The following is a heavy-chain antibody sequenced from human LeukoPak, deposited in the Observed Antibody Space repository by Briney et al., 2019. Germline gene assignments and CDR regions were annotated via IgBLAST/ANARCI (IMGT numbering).Heavy chain of an antibody. CDR2: ISSGSTTI. J-gene: IGHJ3*02. V-gene: IGHV3-48*04. D-gene: IGHD1-14*01. CDR3: ARGRGAGRSAFDI. Sequence: GGSLRLSCAASGFTFSSYSMNWVRQAPGKGLEWVLYISSGSTTIYYADSVKGRFTISRDNANNSLYLHMNSLRADDTAVYHCARGRGAGRSAFDIWGQGTMVTVSS. CDR1: GFTFSSYS.